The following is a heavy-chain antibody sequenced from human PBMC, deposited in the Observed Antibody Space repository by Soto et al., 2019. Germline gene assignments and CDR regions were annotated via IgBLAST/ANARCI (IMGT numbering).Heavy chain of an antibody. D-gene: IGHD3-22*01. V-gene: IGHV1-18*04. Sequence: ASVKVSCKASGYTFTSYGISWVRQAPGQGLEWMGWISAYNGNTNYAQKLQGRVTMTTDTSTSTAYMELRSLRSDDTAVYYCARDHDYYDSSGYAFSNWFDPWGQGTLVTVS. CDR1: GYTFTSYG. J-gene: IGHJ5*02. CDR2: ISAYNGNT. CDR3: ARDHDYYDSSGYAFSNWFDP.